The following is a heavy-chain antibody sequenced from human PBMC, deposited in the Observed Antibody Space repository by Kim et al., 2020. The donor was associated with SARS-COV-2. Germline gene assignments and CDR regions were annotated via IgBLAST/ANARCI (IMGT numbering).Heavy chain of an antibody. V-gene: IGHV3-66*01. CDR2: IYSGGST. CDR3: ARDSPPYCSSTSCYRYYYMAV. J-gene: IGHJ6*03. CDR1: GFTVSSNY. Sequence: GGSLRLSCAASGFTVSSNYMSWVRQAPGKGLEWVSVIYSGGSTYYADSVKGRFTISRDNSKNTLYLQMNSLRAEDTAVYYCARDSPPYCSSTSCYRYYYMAVWGKVTTVTVSS. D-gene: IGHD2-2*01.